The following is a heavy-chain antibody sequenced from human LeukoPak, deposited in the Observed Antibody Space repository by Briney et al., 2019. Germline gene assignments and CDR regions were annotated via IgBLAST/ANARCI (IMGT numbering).Heavy chain of an antibody. CDR1: GFTFSNYA. J-gene: IGHJ6*03. CDR3: ARGYPYYYDSSGRDYYYYMDV. V-gene: IGHV3-33*08. Sequence: GGSLRLSCAASGFTFSNYAMHWVRQAPGKGLEWVAVVWYDGSNKYYADSVKGRFTISRDNSKNTLYLQMNSLRAEDTAVYYCARGYPYYYDSSGRDYYYYMDVWGKGTTVTVSS. D-gene: IGHD3-22*01. CDR2: VWYDGSNK.